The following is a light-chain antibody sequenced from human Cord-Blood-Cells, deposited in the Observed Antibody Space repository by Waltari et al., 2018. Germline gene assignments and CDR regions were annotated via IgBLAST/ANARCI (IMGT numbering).Light chain of an antibody. CDR2: EVS. J-gene: IGLJ1*01. CDR1: RGDGGGYNY. Sequence: QSALTQPASVSGSPAPSINITCTGTRGDGGGYNYVSWYQQHPGKAPKPMIYEVSNRPSGVSNRFSGSKSGNTASLTISGLQAEDEADYYCSSYTSSSTLYVFGTGTKVTVL. V-gene: IGLV2-14*01. CDR3: SSYTSSSTLYV.